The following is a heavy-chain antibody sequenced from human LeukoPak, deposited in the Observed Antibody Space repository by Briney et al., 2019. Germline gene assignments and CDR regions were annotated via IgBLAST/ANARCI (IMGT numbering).Heavy chain of an antibody. D-gene: IGHD2-2*01. CDR3: ERDEKSSTWYGVDY. Sequence: PGGSLRLSCAASGFTFSSYSMAWVRQAPGKGLEWVSSISSSSNYIYYADSVKGRFTISRDNAKNSLYLHMNSLRAEDTAVYRRERDEKSSTWYGVDYWGQGTLVTVSS. V-gene: IGHV3-21*01. CDR2: ISSSSNYI. J-gene: IGHJ4*02. CDR1: GFTFSSYS.